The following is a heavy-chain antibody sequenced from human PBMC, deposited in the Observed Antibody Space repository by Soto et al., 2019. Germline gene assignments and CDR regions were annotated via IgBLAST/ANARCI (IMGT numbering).Heavy chain of an antibody. J-gene: IGHJ5*02. CDR2: INPNSGGT. Sequence: QVQLVQSGAEVKKPGASVKVSCKASGFTFTGYYMHWVRQAPGQGLEWMGRINPNSGGTNYAQKFQGRVTMTRDTSISTAYMELSRLRFDDTAVYYCARERSISTRPDYWFDPWGQGTLVTVFS. CDR3: ARERSISTRPDYWFDP. V-gene: IGHV1-2*06. D-gene: IGHD6-6*01. CDR1: GFTFTGYY.